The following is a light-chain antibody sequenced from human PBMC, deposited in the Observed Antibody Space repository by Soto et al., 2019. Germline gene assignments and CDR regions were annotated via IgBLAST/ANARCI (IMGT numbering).Light chain of an antibody. CDR1: GSNLANHV. Sequence: QSVLTQPPSVSAAPGQRVDISCSGGGSNLANHVATWYQQLPGKAPKLLLYYDGVLASGVSDRFSGSRSVSSASLAISGLQSGDGATYYGASWDDSQHALLFGGGTQLTVL. J-gene: IGLJ2*01. V-gene: IGLV1-36*01. CDR3: ASWDDSQHALL. CDR2: YDG.